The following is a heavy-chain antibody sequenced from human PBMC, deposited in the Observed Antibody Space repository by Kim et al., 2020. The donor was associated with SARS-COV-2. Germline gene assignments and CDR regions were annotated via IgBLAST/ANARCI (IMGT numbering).Heavy chain of an antibody. CDR1: GYTFTSYG. Sequence: ASVKVSCKASGYTFTSYGISLVRQAPGQGLEWMGWISAYNGNTNYAQKLQGRVTMTTDTSTSTAYMELRSLRSDDTAVYYCARDLQRYGDYGGGYWGQGTLVTVSS. V-gene: IGHV1-18*01. D-gene: IGHD4-17*01. CDR2: ISAYNGNT. CDR3: ARDLQRYGDYGGGY. J-gene: IGHJ4*02.